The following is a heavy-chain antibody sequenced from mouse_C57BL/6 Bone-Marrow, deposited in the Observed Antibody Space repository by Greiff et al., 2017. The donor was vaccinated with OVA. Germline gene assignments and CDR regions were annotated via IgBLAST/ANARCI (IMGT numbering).Heavy chain of an antibody. D-gene: IGHD3-2*02. CDR3: AKRADSSGYVGAMDY. J-gene: IGHJ4*01. CDR1: GYTFTDYY. V-gene: IGHV1-22*01. CDR2: INPNNGGT. Sequence: EVQLQQSGPELVKPGASVKMSCKASGYTFTDYYMHWVKQSHGKSLEWIGYINPNNGGTSYNQKFKGKATLTVNKSSSTAYMELRSLTSEDSAVYYGAKRADSSGYVGAMDYWGQGTSVTGSS.